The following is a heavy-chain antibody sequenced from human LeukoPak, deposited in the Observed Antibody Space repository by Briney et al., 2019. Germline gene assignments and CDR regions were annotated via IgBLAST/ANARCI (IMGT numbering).Heavy chain of an antibody. J-gene: IGHJ4*02. CDR2: INHSGST. D-gene: IGHD5-18*01. CDR3: ARDGYSYGPIDY. CDR1: GGSFSGYY. Sequence: PSETLSLTCAVYGGSFSGYYWSWIRQPPGKGLEWIGEINHSGSTNYNPSLKSRVTISVDTSKNQFSLKLSSVTAADTAVYYCARDGYSYGPIDYWGQGTLVTVPS. V-gene: IGHV4-34*01.